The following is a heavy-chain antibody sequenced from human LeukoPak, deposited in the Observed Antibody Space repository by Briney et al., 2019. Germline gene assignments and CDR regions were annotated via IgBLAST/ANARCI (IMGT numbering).Heavy chain of an antibody. CDR2: IYYSGST. D-gene: IGHD1-1*01. V-gene: IGHV4-59*08. J-gene: IGHJ4*02. Sequence: PSETLSLTCTVSGGSISSYYWSWIRQPPGKGLEWIGYIYYSGSTNYNPSLKSRVTISVDTSKNQFSLKLSSVTAADTAVYYYARHEDWNDYFDYWGQGTLVTVSS. CDR1: GGSISSYY. CDR3: ARHEDWNDYFDY.